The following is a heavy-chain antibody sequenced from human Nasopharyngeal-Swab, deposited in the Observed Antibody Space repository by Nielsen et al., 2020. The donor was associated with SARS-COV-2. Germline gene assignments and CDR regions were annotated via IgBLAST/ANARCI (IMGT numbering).Heavy chain of an antibody. V-gene: IGHV6-1*01. D-gene: IGHD1-14*01. J-gene: IGHJ4*02. CDR3: ARIAQAAEPH. CDR2: TYYRSKWYI. Sequence: SQTLSLTCVISGDSVSSNSAAWSWIRQSPSRGLEWLGRTYYRSKWYIDYAASVKSRITINPDTSKNQFSLQLSSVTPEDTAVYYCARIAQAAEPHWGQGTLVTVSS. CDR1: GDSVSSNSAA.